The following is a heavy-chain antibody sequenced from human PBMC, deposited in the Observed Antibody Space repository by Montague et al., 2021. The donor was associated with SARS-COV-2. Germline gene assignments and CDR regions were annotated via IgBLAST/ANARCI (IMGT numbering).Heavy chain of an antibody. CDR2: IIHSGST. Sequence: SETLSLTCAVYGASFSGYYWTWIRQPPGRGLEWIGEIIHSGSTYYNPSLQSRVTMSVDTYKKQFSLRLSSVTAADTAVYHCARGSHFFWTRCLYLHWFDPWGQGTLVTVSS. V-gene: IGHV4-34*01. J-gene: IGHJ5*02. D-gene: IGHD3/OR15-3a*01. CDR3: ARGSHFFWTRCLYLHWFDP. CDR1: GASFSGYY.